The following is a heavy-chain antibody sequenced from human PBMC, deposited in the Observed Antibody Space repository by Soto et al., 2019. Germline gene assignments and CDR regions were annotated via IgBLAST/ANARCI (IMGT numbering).Heavy chain of an antibody. D-gene: IGHD2-2*01. V-gene: IGHV5-51*01. Sequence: GESLKISCKGSGYSFTSYWIGWVRQMPGKVLEWMGIIYPGDSDTRYSPSFQGQVTISADKSISTAYLQWSSLKASDTAMYYCARRGYCSSTSCQGHLDYWGQGTLVTVSS. CDR3: ARRGYCSSTSCQGHLDY. CDR1: GYSFTSYW. CDR2: IYPGDSDT. J-gene: IGHJ4*02.